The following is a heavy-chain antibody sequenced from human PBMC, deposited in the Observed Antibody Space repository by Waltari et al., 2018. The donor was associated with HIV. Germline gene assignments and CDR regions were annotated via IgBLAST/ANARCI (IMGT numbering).Heavy chain of an antibody. CDR3: ASGGTARVTDYYYGMDV. V-gene: IGHV3-21*01. J-gene: IGHJ6*02. CDR1: GFISCRYR. Sequence: EVQLVESGGGLVKPGGSLRLSRAGSGFISCRYRMTWARNAPWQGLDWCSYISRSASIIYCAISLKGLVTFSRDNAKDSRDLQMNRLRGEETAVYYCASGGTARVTDYYYGMDVWGQGTTVTVSS. D-gene: IGHD5-18*01. CDR2: ISRSASII.